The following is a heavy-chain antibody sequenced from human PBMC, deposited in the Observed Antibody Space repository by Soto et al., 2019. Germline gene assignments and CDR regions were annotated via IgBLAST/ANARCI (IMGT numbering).Heavy chain of an antibody. V-gene: IGHV3-23*01. CDR3: ATDRDSSSSCPDH. CDR1: GFTFSDYA. J-gene: IGHJ4*02. CDR2: ISGSGGTT. D-gene: IGHD6-6*01. Sequence: EVQLLESGGGLVQPGGSLRLSCAASGFTFSDYAMSWVRQAPGKGLEWVSAISGSGGTTYYADSVKGRFTISRDNSKNTLYLQMNSLTAEDAAVCSCATDRDSSSSCPDHWGQGTLVTVSS.